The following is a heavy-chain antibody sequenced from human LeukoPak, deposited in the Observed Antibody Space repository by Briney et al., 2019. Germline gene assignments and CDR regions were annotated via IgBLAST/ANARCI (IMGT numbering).Heavy chain of an antibody. CDR2: INSDGSST. CDR3: ARVTLTHGDYVDY. D-gene: IGHD4-17*01. CDR1: GFTFSSYW. V-gene: IGHV3-74*01. J-gene: IGHJ4*02. Sequence: GGSLRLSCAASGFTFSSYWMHWVRQAPGKGLVWVSRINSDGSSTSYADSVKGRFTISRDNAKNTLYLQMNSLRAEGTAVYYCARVTLTHGDYVDYWGQGTLVTVSS.